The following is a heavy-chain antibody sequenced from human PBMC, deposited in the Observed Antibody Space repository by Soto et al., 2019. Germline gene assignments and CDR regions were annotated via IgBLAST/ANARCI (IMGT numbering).Heavy chain of an antibody. CDR2: ISAYNGNT. Sequence: ASVKVSCKASGYTFTSYAMHWVRQAPGQGLEWMGWISAYNGNTKYAQKLQGRVTMSTDTSTSTAYMELRSLRSDDTAVYYCARAENYDILTGYSYYFDYWGQGTLVTVSS. D-gene: IGHD3-9*01. CDR1: GYTFTSYA. V-gene: IGHV1-18*01. J-gene: IGHJ4*02. CDR3: ARAENYDILTGYSYYFDY.